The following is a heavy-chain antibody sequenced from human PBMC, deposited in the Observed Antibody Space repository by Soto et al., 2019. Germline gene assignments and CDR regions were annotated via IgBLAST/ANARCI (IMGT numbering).Heavy chain of an antibody. CDR2: IIPIFGTA. CDR1: GGTFSSYA. Sequence: SVKVSCKASGGTFSSYAISWVRQAPGQGLEWMGGIIPIFGTANYAQKFQGRVTITADESTSTAYMELSSLRSEDTAVYYCARLLHGYSPGFDYWGQGTLVTVSS. V-gene: IGHV1-69*13. D-gene: IGHD5-18*01. J-gene: IGHJ4*02. CDR3: ARLLHGYSPGFDY.